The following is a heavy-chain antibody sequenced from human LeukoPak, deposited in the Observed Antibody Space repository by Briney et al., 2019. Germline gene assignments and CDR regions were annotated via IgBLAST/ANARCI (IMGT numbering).Heavy chain of an antibody. Sequence: GGSLRLSCAASGFTFSSYAMSWVRQAPGKGLEWVSAISGSGGSTYYADSVKGRFAISRDNSKNTLYLQMNSLRAEDTAVYYCGRLHPTDDWFDHWGQGTLVTVSS. CDR2: ISGSGGST. J-gene: IGHJ5*02. CDR1: GFTFSSYA. V-gene: IGHV3-23*01. CDR3: GRLHPTDDWFDH. D-gene: IGHD4-11*01.